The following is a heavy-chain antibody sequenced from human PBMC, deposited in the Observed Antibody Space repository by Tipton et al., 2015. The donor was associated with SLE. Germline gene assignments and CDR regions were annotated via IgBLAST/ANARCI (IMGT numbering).Heavy chain of an antibody. Sequence: TLSLTCTLSGDSISNFYWSWIRQPPGKGLEWIGYIYYSGNTNYNPSLKSRVTISVDRSKTQFSLNLSSVTAADTAVYYCARLYSATEAVYYYGMGVWGQGTTVAVSS. CDR2: IYYSGNT. V-gene: IGHV4-59*01. J-gene: IGHJ6*02. D-gene: IGHD5-24*01. CDR1: GDSISNFY. CDR3: ARLYSATEAVYYYGMGV.